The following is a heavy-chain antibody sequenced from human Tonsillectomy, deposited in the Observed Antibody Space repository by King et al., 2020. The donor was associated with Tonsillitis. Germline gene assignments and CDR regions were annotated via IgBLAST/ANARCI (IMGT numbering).Heavy chain of an antibody. Sequence: QLQESGPGLVKPSETLSLTCTVFGGSISSYYWSWIRQPPGKGLEWIGYIYYSGSTNYNPSLKSRVTISVDTSKNQFSLKLSSVTAADTAVYYCAREVYIAARLGSPNWFDPWGQGTLVTVSS. J-gene: IGHJ5*02. D-gene: IGHD6-6*01. CDR3: AREVYIAARLGSPNWFDP. CDR2: IYYSGST. CDR1: GGSISSYY. V-gene: IGHV4-59*01.